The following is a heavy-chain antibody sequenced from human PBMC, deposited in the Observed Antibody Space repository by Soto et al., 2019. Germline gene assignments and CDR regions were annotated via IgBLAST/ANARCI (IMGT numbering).Heavy chain of an antibody. Sequence: PSQTLSLTCAISGDSVSSNSAAWNWIRQSPSRGLEWLGMTYYRSKWYNDYAVSVKSRITINPDTSKNQFSLQLNSVTPEDTAVYYCARDRYCSSTSCPHYGMDVWGQGTTVTVSS. CDR2: TYYRSKWYN. D-gene: IGHD2-2*01. CDR3: ARDRYCSSTSCPHYGMDV. J-gene: IGHJ6*02. CDR1: GDSVSSNSAA. V-gene: IGHV6-1*01.